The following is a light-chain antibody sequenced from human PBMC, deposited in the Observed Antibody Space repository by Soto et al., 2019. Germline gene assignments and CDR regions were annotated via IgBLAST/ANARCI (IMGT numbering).Light chain of an antibody. J-gene: IGLJ3*02. Sequence: QSVLTQPPSASGTPGQRVTIPCLGSNSNMGRNTVNWYQQLPGTAPKLLIYSNNQRPSGVPDRFSGSKSGTSASLAISGLQSEDEADYYCAAWDDNLNGPHWVFGGGTQLTVL. CDR1: NSNMGRNT. CDR3: AAWDDNLNGPHWV. CDR2: SNN. V-gene: IGLV1-44*01.